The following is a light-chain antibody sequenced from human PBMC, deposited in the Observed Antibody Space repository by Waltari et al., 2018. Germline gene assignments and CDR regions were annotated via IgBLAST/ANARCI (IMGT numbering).Light chain of an antibody. J-gene: IGKJ1*01. CDR3: QHYVRLPVT. CDR2: GAS. Sequence: IVLTQSPGTLSLSPGERDTLSCRASQSVSRTLAWYQQKPGQAPRLLIYGASTRAAGIPDRFSGSGSGTDFRLTISRLEPEDFAVYYCQHYVRLPVTFGQGTKVEIK. CDR1: QSVSRT. V-gene: IGKV3-20*01.